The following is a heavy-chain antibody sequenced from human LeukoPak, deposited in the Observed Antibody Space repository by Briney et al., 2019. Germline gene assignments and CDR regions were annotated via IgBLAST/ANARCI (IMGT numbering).Heavy chain of an antibody. J-gene: IGHJ4*02. D-gene: IGHD2-2*01. CDR3: ARDGLGYCSSTSCRPFDY. V-gene: IGHV3-48*01. CDR1: GFTFSSYS. Sequence: GGSLRLSCAASGFTFSSYSMNWVRQAPGKGLEWDSYISSSSSTIYYADSVKGRFTISRDNAKNSLYLQMNSLRAEDTAVYYCARDGLGYCSSTSCRPFDYWGQGTLVTVSS. CDR2: ISSSSSTI.